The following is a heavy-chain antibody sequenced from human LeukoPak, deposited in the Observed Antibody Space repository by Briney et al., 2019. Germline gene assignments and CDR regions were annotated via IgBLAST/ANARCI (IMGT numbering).Heavy chain of an antibody. Sequence: VGSLRLSCAASGFTFSSYAMHWVRQAPGKGLEYVSAISSNGGSTYYANSVKGRFTISRDNSKNALYLQMGSLRAEDMAVYYCARGWYPPPTEIYFDYWGQGTLVTVSS. CDR3: ARGWYPPPTEIYFDY. J-gene: IGHJ4*02. V-gene: IGHV3-64*01. CDR1: GFTFSSYA. D-gene: IGHD6-13*01. CDR2: ISSNGGST.